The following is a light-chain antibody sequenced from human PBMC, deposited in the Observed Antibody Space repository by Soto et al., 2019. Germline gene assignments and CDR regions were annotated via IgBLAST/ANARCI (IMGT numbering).Light chain of an antibody. V-gene: IGKV2-28*01. J-gene: IGKJ5*01. CDR3: LKAETIPLT. CDR2: LSS. Sequence: DIVLSQSPLSLPVTPGEPASISCRSSQSLLQSNGNNHVDWYLQRPGQSPQLLLYLSSSRASGVPDRLGGSGLGKDFSLEISRVEVEDVGVFYALKAETIPLTFAKGKRLEIK. CDR1: QSLLQSNGNNH.